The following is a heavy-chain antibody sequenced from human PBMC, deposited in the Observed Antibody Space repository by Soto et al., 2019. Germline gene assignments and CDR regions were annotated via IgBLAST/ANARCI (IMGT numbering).Heavy chain of an antibody. CDR3: ARRSIFTWSDAFDI. CDR1: GYTFTSYY. V-gene: IGHV1-46*01. D-gene: IGHD3-3*01. J-gene: IGHJ3*02. CDR2: INPSGGIT. Sequence: QMERVQSGAEVKKPGASVKVSCKAAGYTFTSYYMHWVRQAPGQGLEWMGFINPSGGITTYAQKFQARVTMTSDTSTSTVYMELRTLKSEDTAVYYCARRSIFTWSDAFDIWGQGTMVTVSA.